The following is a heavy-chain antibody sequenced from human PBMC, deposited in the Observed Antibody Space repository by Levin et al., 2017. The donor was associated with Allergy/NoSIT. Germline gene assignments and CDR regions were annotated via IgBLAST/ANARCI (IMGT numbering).Heavy chain of an antibody. CDR1: GFTFSSYW. CDR3: ASAGYSSGWYLGLNYYYYGMDV. Sequence: PGGSLRLSCAASGFTFSSYWMHWVRQAPGKGLVWVSRINSDGSSTSYADSVKGRFTISRDNAKNTLYLQMNSLRAEDTAVYYCASAGYSSGWYLGLNYYYYGMDVWGQGTTVTVSS. CDR2: INSDGSST. J-gene: IGHJ6*02. D-gene: IGHD6-19*01. V-gene: IGHV3-74*01.